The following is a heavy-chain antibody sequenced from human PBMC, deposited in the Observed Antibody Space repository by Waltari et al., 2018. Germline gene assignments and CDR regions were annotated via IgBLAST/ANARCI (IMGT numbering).Heavy chain of an antibody. CDR2: ISGYNGNT. D-gene: IGHD2-15*01. Sequence: QVQVLQSGAEVKKPGASVKVSCKASGYTFSNYGITWVRQAPGQGLEWMGWISGYNGNTKYAQKVQDRVTMTTDTSTGTAYLDLRSLRSDDTAVYYCARAKEGSPPHYYYYGMDVWGQGTTVTVSS. J-gene: IGHJ6*02. CDR1: GYTFSNYG. V-gene: IGHV1-18*01. CDR3: ARAKEGSPPHYYYYGMDV.